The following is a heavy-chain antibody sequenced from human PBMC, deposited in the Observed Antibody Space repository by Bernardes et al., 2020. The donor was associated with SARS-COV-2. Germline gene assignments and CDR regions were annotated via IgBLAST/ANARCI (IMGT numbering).Heavy chain of an antibody. CDR1: GYTFTGFG. D-gene: IGHD6-13*01. Sequence: ASVKVSCMTSGYTFTGFGISWVRQAPGQGLEWMGWISTYNGNTNYAQNFQGRVTMTRDTSVSTAYMELSRLRFDDTAVYYCASVTWSSHDGFDIWGQGTVVTVSS. CDR2: ISTYNGNT. J-gene: IGHJ3*02. V-gene: IGHV1-18*04. CDR3: ASVTWSSHDGFDI.